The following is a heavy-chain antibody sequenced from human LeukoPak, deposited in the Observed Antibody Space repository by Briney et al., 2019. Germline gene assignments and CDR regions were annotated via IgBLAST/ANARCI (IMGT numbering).Heavy chain of an antibody. CDR3: VGTAARNYYYGMDV. CDR2: IYTSGST. Sequence: PETLSLTCTVSGGSISSYYRSWIRQPAGKGLEWIGRIYTSGSTNYNPSLKSRVTMSVDTSKNQFSLKLSSVTAADTAVYYCVGTAARNYYYGMDVWGQGTTVTVSS. CDR1: GGSISSYY. V-gene: IGHV4-4*07. D-gene: IGHD2-2*01. J-gene: IGHJ6*02.